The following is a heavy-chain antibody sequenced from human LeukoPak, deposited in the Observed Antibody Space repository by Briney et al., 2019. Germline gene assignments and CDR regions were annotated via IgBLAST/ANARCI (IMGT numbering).Heavy chain of an antibody. Sequence: ASVKVSCKASGYTFTSYAMNWVRQAPGQGLEWMGWINTNTGNPTYAQGFTGRFVFSLDTSVSTAYLQISRLKAEDTAVYYCARDGAYDFWSGYYTAPWGQGTLVTVSS. V-gene: IGHV7-4-1*02. CDR2: INTNTGNP. CDR1: GYTFTSYA. J-gene: IGHJ5*02. CDR3: ARDGAYDFWSGYYTAP. D-gene: IGHD3-3*01.